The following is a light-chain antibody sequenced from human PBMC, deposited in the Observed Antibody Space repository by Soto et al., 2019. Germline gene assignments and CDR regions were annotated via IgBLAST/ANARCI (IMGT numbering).Light chain of an antibody. J-gene: IGKJ2*01. V-gene: IGKV3-15*01. CDR2: GAS. Sequence: EIVMTQSPATLSVSLGERATLSCRASQSVSSNLAWYKQKPGQPPSLLIYGASASATGMPARFGGSGSGTEFTLTISSLQSEDFAVYYCQHYNNWPFTFGQGTKLEIK. CDR1: QSVSSN. CDR3: QHYNNWPFT.